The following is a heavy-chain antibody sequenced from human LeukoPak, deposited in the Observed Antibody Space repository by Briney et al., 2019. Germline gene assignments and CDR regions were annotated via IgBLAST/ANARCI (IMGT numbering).Heavy chain of an antibody. CDR1: GGSISSYY. D-gene: IGHD3-22*01. J-gene: IGHJ4*02. CDR3: ARGRKYYYDSSSYYFDY. V-gene: IGHV4-59*12. CDR2: IYYSGST. Sequence: PSETLSLTCTVSGGSISSYYWSWIRQPPGKGLEWIGYIYYSGSTYYNPSLKSRVTISVDTSKNQFSLKLSSVTAADTAVYYCARGRKYYYDSSSYYFDYWGQGTLVTVSS.